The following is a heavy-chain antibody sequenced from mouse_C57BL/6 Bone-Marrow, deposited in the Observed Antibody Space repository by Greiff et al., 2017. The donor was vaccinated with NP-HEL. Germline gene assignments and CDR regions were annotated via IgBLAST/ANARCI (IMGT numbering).Heavy chain of an antibody. J-gene: IGHJ2*01. Sequence: QVHVKQSGPELVKPGASVKISCKASGYAFSSSWMNWVKQRPGKGLEWIGRIYPGDGDTNYNGKFKGKATLTADKSSSTAYMQLSSLTSEDSAVYFCARRNPYYFDYWGQGTTLTVSS. V-gene: IGHV1-82*01. CDR1: GYAFSSSW. CDR3: ARRNPYYFDY. CDR2: IYPGDGDT.